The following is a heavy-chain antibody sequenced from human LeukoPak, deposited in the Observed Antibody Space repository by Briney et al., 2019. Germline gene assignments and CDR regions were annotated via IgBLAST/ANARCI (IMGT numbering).Heavy chain of an antibody. Sequence: SQTLSLTCTVSGGSISSGDYYWSWIRQPPGKGLEWIGYIYYSGSTYYNPSLKSRVTISVDTSKNQFSLKLSSVTAADTAVYYCARVVAAAGTFVFDYWGQGTLVTVSS. CDR3: ARVVAAAGTFVFDY. CDR2: IYYSGST. V-gene: IGHV4-30-4*08. J-gene: IGHJ4*02. D-gene: IGHD6-13*01. CDR1: GGSISSGDYY.